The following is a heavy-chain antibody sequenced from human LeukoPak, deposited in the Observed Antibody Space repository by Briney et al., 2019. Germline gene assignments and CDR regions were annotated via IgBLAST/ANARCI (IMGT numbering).Heavy chain of an antibody. CDR2: IYTSGST. D-gene: IGHD6-6*01. CDR3: AREGEQLGRYYYYYMEV. CDR1: GGSISSYY. J-gene: IGHJ6*03. V-gene: IGHV4-4*07. Sequence: SETLSLTCTVSGGSISSYYWSWIRQPAGKGLEWIGRIYTSGSTNYNPSLKSRVTISVDTSKNQFSLKLSSVTAADTAVYYCAREGEQLGRYYYYYMEVWGKGTTVTVSS.